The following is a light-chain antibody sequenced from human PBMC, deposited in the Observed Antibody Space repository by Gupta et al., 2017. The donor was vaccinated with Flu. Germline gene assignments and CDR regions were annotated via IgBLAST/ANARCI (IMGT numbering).Light chain of an antibody. Sequence: TLFVSPGEGATLSCRASQNVGNNLAWYQQKPGQAPRLLIFEVSARATGIPARFSGSGYGTEFTLTISSRQSEDFAVYYCQQHNNWPPLTFGGGTKVEIK. CDR2: EVS. J-gene: IGKJ4*01. CDR3: QQHNNWPPLT. V-gene: IGKV3-15*01. CDR1: QNVGNN.